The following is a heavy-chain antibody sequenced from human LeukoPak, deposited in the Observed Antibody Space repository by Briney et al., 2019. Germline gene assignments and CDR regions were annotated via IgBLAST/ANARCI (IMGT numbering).Heavy chain of an antibody. Sequence: SGGSLRLSCAASGFTFSSYGMHWVRQAPGKGLEWVAVISYDGSNKYYADSVKGRFTISRDNSKNTLYLQMNSLRAEDTAVYYCARTYYDVLTAYYRYFDFWGQGTLVTVTS. CDR1: GFTFSSYG. D-gene: IGHD3-9*01. CDR2: ISYDGSNK. CDR3: ARTYYDVLTAYYRYFDF. J-gene: IGHJ4*02. V-gene: IGHV3-30*03.